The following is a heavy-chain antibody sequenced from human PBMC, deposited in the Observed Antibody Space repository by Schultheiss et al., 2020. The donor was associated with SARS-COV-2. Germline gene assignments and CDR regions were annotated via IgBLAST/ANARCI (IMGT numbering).Heavy chain of an antibody. J-gene: IGHJ4*02. CDR2: IYYSGST. Sequence: SETLSLTCTVSGGSISSGGYYWSWIRQHPGKGLEWIGYIYYSGSTYYNPSLKSRVTISVDTSKNQFSLKLSSVTAADTAVYYCARGRYYDSSGYYGVWDYWGQGTLVTVSS. V-gene: IGHV4-31*03. CDR1: GGSISSGGYY. D-gene: IGHD3-22*01. CDR3: ARGRYYDSSGYYGVWDY.